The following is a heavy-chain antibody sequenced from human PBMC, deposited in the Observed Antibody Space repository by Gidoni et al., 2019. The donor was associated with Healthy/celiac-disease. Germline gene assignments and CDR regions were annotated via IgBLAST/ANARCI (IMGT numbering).Heavy chain of an antibody. D-gene: IGHD2-21*02. CDR1: GGTFISYA. CDR2: IIPILGIA. V-gene: IGHV1-69*04. J-gene: IGHJ6*03. Sequence: QVQLVQSGAEVKKPGSSVKVSCKASGGTFISYAISWVRQAPGQGLEWMGRIIPILGIANYAQKFQGRVTITADKSTSTAYMELSSLRSEDTAVYYCARSGDFGTSNYYYYMDVWGKGTTVTVSS. CDR3: ARSGDFGTSNYYYYMDV.